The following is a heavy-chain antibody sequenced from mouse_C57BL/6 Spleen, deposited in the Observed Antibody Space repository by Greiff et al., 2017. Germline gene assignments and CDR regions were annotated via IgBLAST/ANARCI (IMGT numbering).Heavy chain of an antibody. Sequence: QVQLQQSGPELVKPGASVKISCKASGYAFSSSWMNWVKQRPGKGLEWIGRIYPGDGDTNYNGKFKGKATLTADKSSSTAYMQLSSLTSEDSAVXFCARWGSYAMDYWGQGTSVTVSS. J-gene: IGHJ4*01. V-gene: IGHV1-82*01. CDR1: GYAFSSSW. CDR2: IYPGDGDT. D-gene: IGHD3-1*01. CDR3: ARWGSYAMDY.